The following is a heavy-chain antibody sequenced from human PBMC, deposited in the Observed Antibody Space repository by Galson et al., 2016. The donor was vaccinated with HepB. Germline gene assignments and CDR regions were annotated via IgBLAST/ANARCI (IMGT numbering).Heavy chain of an antibody. D-gene: IGHD2-2*01. J-gene: IGHJ4*02. CDR3: AKDLDIVVVPSAIDY. CDR2: ISGGGVST. Sequence: SLRLSCASSGFTFNRYALNWVRHAPGKGLQWVSGISGGGVSTHYADSVKGRFTISRDNSKSTVYLQMNSLRVEDTAVYYCAKDLDIVVVPSAIDYWGQGTLVTVSS. V-gene: IGHV3-23*01. CDR1: GFTFNRYA.